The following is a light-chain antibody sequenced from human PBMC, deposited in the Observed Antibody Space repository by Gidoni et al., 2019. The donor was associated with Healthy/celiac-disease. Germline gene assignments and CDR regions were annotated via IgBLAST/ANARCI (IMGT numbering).Light chain of an antibody. Sequence: HPVLTQSSSASASLGSSVKLTCTLSSGHSSYIIAWHQQQPGKAPRYLMKLEGSGSYNKGSGVPDRFSGSSSGAERYLTISNLQSEDEADYYCETWDSKEVFGGGTKLTVL. V-gene: IGLV4-60*03. CDR2: LEGSGSY. CDR1: SGHSSYI. J-gene: IGLJ2*01. CDR3: ETWDSKEV.